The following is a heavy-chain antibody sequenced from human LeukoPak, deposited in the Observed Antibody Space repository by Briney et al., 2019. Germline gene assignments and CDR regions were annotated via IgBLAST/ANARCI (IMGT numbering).Heavy chain of an antibody. Sequence: PSEALSLTCTVSGGSVSSGSYYWSWIRQPPGKGLEWIGYISYRGSTNYNPSLKSRVTISADTSKNQFSLKLSSVTAEDTAVYYCARGTYTGYIVVPDYWGQGTLVTVFS. CDR1: GGSVSSGSYY. V-gene: IGHV4-61*01. J-gene: IGHJ4*02. D-gene: IGHD2-21*01. CDR3: ARGTYTGYIVVPDY. CDR2: ISYRGST.